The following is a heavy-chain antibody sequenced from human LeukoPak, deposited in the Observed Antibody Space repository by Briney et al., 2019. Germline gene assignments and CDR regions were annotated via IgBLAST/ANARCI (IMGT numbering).Heavy chain of an antibody. Sequence: PGGSLRLSCTASGFTFSSYAMHWVRQAPGKGLEYVSAISSNGGSTYYANSVKGRFTISRDNSKNTLYLQMGSLRAEDMAVYYCARALVGSAANYYYYGMDVWGQGTTVTVSS. J-gene: IGHJ6*02. CDR3: ARALVGSAANYYYYGMDV. CDR2: ISSNGGST. V-gene: IGHV3-64*01. CDR1: GFTFSSYA. D-gene: IGHD2-2*01.